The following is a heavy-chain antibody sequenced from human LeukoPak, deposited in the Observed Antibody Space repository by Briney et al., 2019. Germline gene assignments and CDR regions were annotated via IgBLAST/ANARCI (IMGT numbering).Heavy chain of an antibody. V-gene: IGHV4-34*01. CDR1: GGSYSGYY. D-gene: IGHD1-7*01. CDR3: ARGRPGAGNYYFDL. CDR2: IHYSGAT. J-gene: IGHJ2*01. Sequence: SETLSLTCAVYGGSYSGYYWSWIRQPPGKGLEWVGEIHYSGATNYKSSLKSRVIISGDTSKNQISLKLTSVTAADTALYYCARGRPGAGNYYFDLWGRGTPVTVSS.